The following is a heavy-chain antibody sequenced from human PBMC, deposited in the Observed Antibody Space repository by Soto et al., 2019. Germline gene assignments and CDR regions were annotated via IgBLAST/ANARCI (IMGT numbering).Heavy chain of an antibody. CDR2: INQDGSEE. CDR3: ARDGGYCTGTDCFTDPFDI. Sequence: EVQLVESGGDLVPPGGSLRLSCTASAFTFSSFWMSWVRQAPGKGLEWVANINQDGSEEYYVDSVKGRFIISRDNAKNSLYLQMNSLRADDTAVYYCARDGGYCTGTDCFTDPFDIWGQGTMVTVSS. J-gene: IGHJ3*02. V-gene: IGHV3-7*03. D-gene: IGHD2-8*02. CDR1: AFTFSSFW.